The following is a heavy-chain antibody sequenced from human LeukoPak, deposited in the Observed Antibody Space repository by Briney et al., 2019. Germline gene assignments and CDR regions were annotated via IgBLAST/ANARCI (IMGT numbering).Heavy chain of an antibody. CDR1: GFIFSTSW. CDR3: AKVIGIAVAGHLDY. J-gene: IGHJ4*02. V-gene: IGHV3-33*06. Sequence: PGRSLRLSCAASGFIFSTSWMNWVRQAPGKGLEWLADIWYDGSNKYYVDSVQGRFTISRDNSKNTLYLQMNSLRAEDTAVYYCAKVIGIAVAGHLDYWGQEILVTVSS. D-gene: IGHD6-19*01. CDR2: IWYDGSNK.